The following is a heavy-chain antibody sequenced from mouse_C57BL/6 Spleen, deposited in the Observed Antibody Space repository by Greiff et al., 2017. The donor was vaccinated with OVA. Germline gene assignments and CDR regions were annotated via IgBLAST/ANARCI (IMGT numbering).Heavy chain of an antibody. CDR1: GYTFTSYW. D-gene: IGHD1-1*01. J-gene: IGHJ2*01. Sequence: QVHVKQPGAELVRPGTSVKLSCKASGYTFTSYWMHWVKQRPGQGLEWIGVIDPSDSYTNYNQKFKGKATLTVDTSSSTAYMQLSSLTSEDSAVYYCASHYYGSSYYFDYWGQGTTRTVSS. CDR3: ASHYYGSSYYFDY. V-gene: IGHV1-59*01. CDR2: IDPSDSYT.